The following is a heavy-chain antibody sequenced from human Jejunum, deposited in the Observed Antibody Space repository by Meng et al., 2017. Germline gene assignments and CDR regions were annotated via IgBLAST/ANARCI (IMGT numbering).Heavy chain of an antibody. D-gene: IGHD2-15*01. CDR3: THRREDPRSAFYYLDY. J-gene: IGHJ4*02. Sequence: QITLKESGPTLVKPTQTLTLTCSLSGVSLSSTGVSVGWIRQPPGKALELLALIYWDDDKRYNPSLMSRLTITKDTSMNHVVLTMTNIDPVDTGTYYCTHRREDPRSAFYYLDYWGRGTLVTVSS. CDR2: IYWDDDK. V-gene: IGHV2-5*02. CDR1: GVSLSSTGVS.